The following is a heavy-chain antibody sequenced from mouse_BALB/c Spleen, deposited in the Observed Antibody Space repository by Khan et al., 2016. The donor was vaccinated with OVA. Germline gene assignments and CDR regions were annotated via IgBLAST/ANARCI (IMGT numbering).Heavy chain of an antibody. CDR1: GYSFTSYW. D-gene: IGHD2-4*01. CDR2: IYPGNSDT. V-gene: IGHV1-5*01. Sequence: VQLKQSGTVLARPGASVKMSCKASGYSFTSYWMHWVKQRPGQGLEWIGAIYPGNSDTRYNQKFKGKAKLTAVTSATTAYMELSSLTNEDSAVYYCTRSYDSYYFDYWGQGTTLTVSS. J-gene: IGHJ2*01. CDR3: TRSYDSYYFDY.